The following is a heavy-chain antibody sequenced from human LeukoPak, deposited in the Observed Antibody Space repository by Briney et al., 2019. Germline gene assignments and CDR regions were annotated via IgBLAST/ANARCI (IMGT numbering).Heavy chain of an antibody. CDR2: IYYSGST. V-gene: IGHV4-39*01. CDR3: AKGGDYSPPDF. J-gene: IGHJ4*02. Sequence: SETLSLTCTVSGGSISNYYWGWIRQPPGKGLEWIGSIYYSGSTYYNPSLQSRVTISLDTSKNQVSLKLSSVTAADTSVYYCAKGGDYSPPDFWGQGTLVTVSS. D-gene: IGHD4-11*01. CDR1: GGSISNYY.